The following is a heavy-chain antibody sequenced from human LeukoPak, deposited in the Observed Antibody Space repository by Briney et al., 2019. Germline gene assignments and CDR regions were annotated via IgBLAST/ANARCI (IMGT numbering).Heavy chain of an antibody. V-gene: IGHV1-69*04. J-gene: IGHJ1*01. D-gene: IGHD1-26*01. CDR2: IIPILGRA. CDR1: GGTFSSYA. CDR3: ARDLVGATDSPEYFQH. Sequence: ASVKVSCKASGGTFSSYAISWVRQAPGQGLEWMGRIIPILGRANYAQKFQGRVTITADKSTSTAYMELSSLRSEDTAVYYCARDLVGATDSPEYFQHWGQGTLVTVSS.